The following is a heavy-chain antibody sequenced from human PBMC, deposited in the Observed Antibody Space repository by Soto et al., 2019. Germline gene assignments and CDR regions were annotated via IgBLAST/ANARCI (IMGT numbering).Heavy chain of an antibody. CDR2: IIPILGIA. CDR3: ARAYASLAAAGTVPAEYFQH. CDR1: GGTFSSYT. Sequence: QVQLVQSGAEVKKPGSSVKVSCKASGGTFSSYTISWVRQAPGQGLEWMGRIIPILGIANYAQKFQGRVTITADKSTSTADRELSSLSAEDTAVYYCARAYASLAAAGTVPAEYFQHWGQGTLVTVSS. D-gene: IGHD6-13*01. J-gene: IGHJ1*01. V-gene: IGHV1-69*02.